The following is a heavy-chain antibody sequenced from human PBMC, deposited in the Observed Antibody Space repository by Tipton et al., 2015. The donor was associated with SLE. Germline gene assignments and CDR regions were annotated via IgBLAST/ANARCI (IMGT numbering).Heavy chain of an antibody. CDR2: IYYSGST. Sequence: TLSLTCTVSGGSISSSSYYWGWIRQPPGKGLEWIGSIYYSGSTYYNPSLKSRVTISVDTSKNQFSLKLSSVTAADTAVYYCARGWTVAGYFQHWGQGTLVTVSS. CDR1: GGSISSSSYY. J-gene: IGHJ1*01. D-gene: IGHD3/OR15-3a*01. CDR3: ARGWTVAGYFQH. V-gene: IGHV4-39*01.